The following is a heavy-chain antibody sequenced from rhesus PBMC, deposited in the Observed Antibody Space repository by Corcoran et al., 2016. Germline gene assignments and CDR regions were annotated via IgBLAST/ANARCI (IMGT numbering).Heavy chain of an antibody. CDR1: GGSFSGNY. V-gene: IGHV4-173*01. Sequence: QLQLQESGPGLVKPSETLSLTCAVSGGSFSGNYWSGIRQPPRKGLEWSGRMAGSGGSTDCNPSLKSRVTISTDTSKNQLSLNLNSVTAADTAVYFCARNYGTFFDHWGQGVLVTISS. J-gene: IGHJ4*01. CDR2: MAGSGGST. CDR3: ARNYGTFFDH. D-gene: IGHD4-29*01.